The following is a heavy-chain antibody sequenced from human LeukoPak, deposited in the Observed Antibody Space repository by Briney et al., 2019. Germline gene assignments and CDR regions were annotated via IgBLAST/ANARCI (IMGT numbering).Heavy chain of an antibody. J-gene: IGHJ4*02. CDR1: GFTFSSYW. V-gene: IGHV3-74*01. Sequence: GGSLRLSCAASGFTFSSYWMHWVRQAPGKGLVWVSRINSDGSSTSYADSVKGRFTISRDNAKSTLYLQMNSLRAEDTAVYYCAFLGYCSSTSCYDYWGQGTLVTVSS. CDR3: AFLGYCSSTSCYDY. CDR2: INSDGSST. D-gene: IGHD2-2*01.